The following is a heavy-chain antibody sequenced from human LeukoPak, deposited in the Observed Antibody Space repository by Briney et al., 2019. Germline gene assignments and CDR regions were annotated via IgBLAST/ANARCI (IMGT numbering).Heavy chain of an antibody. CDR1: GASITDYF. CDR3: ARWHYFDY. Sequence: SETLSLTCTVSGASITDYFWTWIRQPPGKGLEWIGYVYYSGTTIFNPSLKSRVTISVDTSKNQFSLKLSSVTAADTAVYYCARWHYFDYWGQGTLVTVSS. V-gene: IGHV4-59*08. J-gene: IGHJ4*02. CDR2: VYYSGTT.